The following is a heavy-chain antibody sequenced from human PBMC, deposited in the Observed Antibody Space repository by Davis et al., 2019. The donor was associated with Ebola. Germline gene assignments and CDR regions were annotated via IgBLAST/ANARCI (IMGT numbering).Heavy chain of an antibody. Sequence: ASVKVSCKASGYTFTSYDINWVRQATGQGLEWMGWMNPNSGNTGYAQKFQGRVTITADESTSTAYMELSSLRSEDTAVYYCAEQIWSGYPNWGQGTLVTVTS. CDR1: GYTFTSYD. J-gene: IGHJ4*02. CDR3: AEQIWSGYPN. D-gene: IGHD3-3*01. V-gene: IGHV1-8*03. CDR2: MNPNSGNT.